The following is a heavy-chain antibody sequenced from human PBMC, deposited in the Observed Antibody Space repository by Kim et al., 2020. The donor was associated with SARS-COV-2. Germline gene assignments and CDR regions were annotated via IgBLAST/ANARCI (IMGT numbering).Heavy chain of an antibody. D-gene: IGHD1-26*01. J-gene: IGHJ4*02. CDR1: GFTFSSYA. Sequence: GGSMRLSCAASGFTFSSYAMHWVRQAPGKGLEWVAVISYDGSKKYYADSVKGRFTISRDNSKNTLYLQMNSLRAEDTAVYYGARDRSGSYFDYWGQRTLVTVS. V-gene: IGHV3-30-3*01. CDR2: ISYDGSKK. CDR3: ARDRSGSYFDY.